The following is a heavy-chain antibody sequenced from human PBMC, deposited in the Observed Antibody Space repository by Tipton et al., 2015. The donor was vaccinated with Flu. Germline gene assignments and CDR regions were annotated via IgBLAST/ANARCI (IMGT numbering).Heavy chain of an antibody. Sequence: SLRLSCAASGFSVSSNYMSWVRQAPGKGLEWVSVFYGAYSTYYADSVKGRFTISRDNSKNTVYLQMNSLRAEDTAIYYCGKVIPEIVAGLDYWGQGTLVTVSS. J-gene: IGHJ4*02. D-gene: IGHD5-12*01. V-gene: IGHV3-53*01. CDR2: FYGAYST. CDR3: GKVIPEIVAGLDY. CDR1: GFSVSSNY.